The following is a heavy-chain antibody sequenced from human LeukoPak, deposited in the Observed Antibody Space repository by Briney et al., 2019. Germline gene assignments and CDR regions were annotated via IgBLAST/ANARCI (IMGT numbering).Heavy chain of an antibody. V-gene: IGHV1-2*02. CDR2: INPNSGGT. Sequence: ASVNVSLTGSVYTFTVYYIHWVRKAPGQGLESMGWINPNSGGTTYAQKFQGRVTMTRVTSISTAYMEQISLISDDTAVYYCAPGKEATPWSAFDIWGQGTMVTVSS. D-gene: IGHD1-26*01. J-gene: IGHJ3*02. CDR3: APGKEATPWSAFDI. CDR1: VYTFTVYY.